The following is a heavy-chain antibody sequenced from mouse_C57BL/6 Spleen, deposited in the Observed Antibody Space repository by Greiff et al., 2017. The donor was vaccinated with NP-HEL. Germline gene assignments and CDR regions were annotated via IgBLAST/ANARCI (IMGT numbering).Heavy chain of an antibody. CDR3: ARYGGSSYFDY. D-gene: IGHD1-1*01. J-gene: IGHJ2*01. V-gene: IGHV7-3*01. Sequence: EVKLQESGGGLVQPGGSLSLSCAASGFTFTDYYMSWVRQPPGKALEWLGFIRNKANGYTTEYSASVKGRFTISRDNSQSILYLQMNALRAEDSATYYCARYGGSSYFDYWGQGTTLTVSS. CDR2: IRNKANGYTT. CDR1: GFTFTDYY.